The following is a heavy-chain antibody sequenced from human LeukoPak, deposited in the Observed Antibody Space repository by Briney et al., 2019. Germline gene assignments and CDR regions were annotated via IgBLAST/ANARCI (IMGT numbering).Heavy chain of an antibody. V-gene: IGHV1-18*01. CDR1: GYTFSNYG. CDR2: ISAYNGKT. D-gene: IGHD4-17*01. J-gene: IGHJ4*02. CDR3: ARDGPDYGDYINFDY. Sequence: GASVKVSCKASGYTFSNYGITWVGQAPGQGLEWMGWISAYNGKTNYAQKFQGRVTMTTDTSTNTAYMELRNLISDDTAVYFCARDGPDYGDYINFDYWGQGTLVTVSS.